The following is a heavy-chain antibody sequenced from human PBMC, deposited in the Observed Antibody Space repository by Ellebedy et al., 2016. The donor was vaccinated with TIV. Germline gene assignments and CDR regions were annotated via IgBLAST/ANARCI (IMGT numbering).Heavy chain of an antibody. CDR3: ARILTAYYNQYYDGMGV. CDR1: GASISSNNW. D-gene: IGHD3-9*01. J-gene: IGHJ6*02. V-gene: IGHV4-4*02. CDR2: LFHTGRT. Sequence: SETLSLTXAVSGASISSNNWWSWVRQPPGSGLEWIGDLFHTGRTNYNPSLKSRVTISVEKSKNQFSLVLRSVTAADTAIYYCARILTAYYNQYYDGMGVWGQGTTVTVSS.